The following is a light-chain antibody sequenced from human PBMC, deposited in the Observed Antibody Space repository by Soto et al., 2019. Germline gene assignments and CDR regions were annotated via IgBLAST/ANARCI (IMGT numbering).Light chain of an antibody. CDR1: YANIGAGYE. V-gene: IGLV1-40*01. CDR3: QSYDSSLSGSGV. Sequence: QSVLTQPPSVSGAPGQRVTISCTGSYANIGAGYEVHWYQQIPGTAPKPLISGHNNRPSGVPDRFFGSKSGTSASLTIIGLQAEDEADYYCQSYDSSLSGSGVFGGGTKLTVL. J-gene: IGLJ3*02. CDR2: GHN.